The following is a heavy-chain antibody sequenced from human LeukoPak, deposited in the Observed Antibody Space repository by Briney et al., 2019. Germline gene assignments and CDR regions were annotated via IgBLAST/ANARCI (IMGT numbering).Heavy chain of an antibody. Sequence: SQTLSLTCAISGDSVSSNSAAWNWIRQSPSRGLEWLGRTYYRSKWYNDHAVSVKSRVTINPDTSKNQFSLQLNSVTPEDTAVYYCARCLHPYGCLGYFDFWGQGTLVTVSS. D-gene: IGHD3-10*01. J-gene: IGHJ4*02. V-gene: IGHV6-1*01. CDR1: GDSVSSNSAA. CDR3: ARCLHPYGCLGYFDF. CDR2: TYYRSKWYN.